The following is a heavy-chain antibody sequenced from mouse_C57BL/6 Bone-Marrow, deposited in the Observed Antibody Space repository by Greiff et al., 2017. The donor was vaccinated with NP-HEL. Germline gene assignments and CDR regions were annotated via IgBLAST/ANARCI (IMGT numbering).Heavy chain of an antibody. V-gene: IGHV5-4*03. CDR2: ISDGGSYT. CDR3: ARFRRFSLFAY. J-gene: IGHJ3*01. Sequence: EVKVVESGGGLVKPGGSLKLSCAASGFTFSSYAMSWVRQTPEKRLEWVATISDGGSYTYYPDNVKGRFTISRDNAKNNLYLQMSHLKSEDTAMYYCARFRRFSLFAYWGQGTLVTVSA. CDR1: GFTFSSYA. D-gene: IGHD6-2*01.